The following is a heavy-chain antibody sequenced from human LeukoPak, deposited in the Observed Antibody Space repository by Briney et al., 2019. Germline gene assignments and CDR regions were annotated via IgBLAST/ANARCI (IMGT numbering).Heavy chain of an antibody. V-gene: IGHV3-11*04. CDR1: GGSFSGYY. J-gene: IGHJ4*02. CDR3: ARETDSTLFDY. CDR2: ISSSGTTI. D-gene: IGHD2-2*01. Sequence: LSLTCAVYGGSFSGYYWSWIRQAPGKGLEWVSYISSSGTTIYYADSVKGRFTISRDNAKNSLYLQMNSLRAEDTAVYYCARETDSTLFDYWGQGTLVTVSS.